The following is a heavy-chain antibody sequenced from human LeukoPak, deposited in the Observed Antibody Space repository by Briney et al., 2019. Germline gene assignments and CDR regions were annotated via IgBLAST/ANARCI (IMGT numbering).Heavy chain of an antibody. J-gene: IGHJ4*02. CDR1: GFTFSSYW. Sequence: PPGGSLRLSCAASGFTFSSYWMSWVRQAPGKGLEWVANIKQDGSEKYYVDSVKGRFTISRDNAKNSLYLQMNSLRAEDTAVYYCARDRSGYGTYFDYWGQGTLVTVSS. CDR3: ARDRSGYGTYFDY. V-gene: IGHV3-7*01. CDR2: IKQDGSEK. D-gene: IGHD5-12*01.